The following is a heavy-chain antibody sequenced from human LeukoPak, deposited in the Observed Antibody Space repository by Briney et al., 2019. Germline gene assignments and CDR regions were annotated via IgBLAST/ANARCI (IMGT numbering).Heavy chain of an antibody. D-gene: IGHD1-26*01. Sequence: SETLSLTCAVYGGSFSGYYWSWIRQPPGKGLEWIGEINHSGSTNYNPSLKSRVTISVDTSKNQFSLKLSSVTAADTAVYYCARGPPYSGSYWGYYYYGMDVWGQGTTVTVSS. J-gene: IGHJ6*02. CDR3: ARGPPYSGSYWGYYYYGMDV. V-gene: IGHV4-34*01. CDR2: INHSGST. CDR1: GGSFSGYY.